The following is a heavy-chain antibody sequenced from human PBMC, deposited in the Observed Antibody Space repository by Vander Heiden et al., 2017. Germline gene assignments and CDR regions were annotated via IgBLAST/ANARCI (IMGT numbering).Heavy chain of an antibody. CDR1: GGSISSSSYY. J-gene: IGHJ6*02. CDR3: ARHYGDYGGYYYYGMDV. Sequence: QLQLQDSGPGLVKPSETLSLTCTVSGGSISSSSYYWGWIRQPPGKGLEWIGSIYYSGSTYYNPSLKSRVTISVDTSKNQFSLKLSSVTAADTAVYYCARHYGDYGGYYYYGMDVWGQGTTVTVSS. D-gene: IGHD4-17*01. V-gene: IGHV4-39*01. CDR2: IYYSGST.